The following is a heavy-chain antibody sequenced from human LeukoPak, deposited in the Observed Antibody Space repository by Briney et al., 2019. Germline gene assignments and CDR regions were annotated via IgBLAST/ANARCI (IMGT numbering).Heavy chain of an antibody. D-gene: IGHD2-2*01. CDR1: GGSISSGGYS. V-gene: IGHV4-30-2*01. J-gene: IGHJ5*02. Sequence: PSETLSLTCAVSGGSISSGGYSWSWIRQPPGKGLEWIGYIYHSGSTYYNPSLKSRVTISVDRSKNQFSLKLSSVTAADTAVYYCARYCSSTSCHGYWFDPWGQGTLVTASS. CDR2: IYHSGST. CDR3: ARYCSSTSCHGYWFDP.